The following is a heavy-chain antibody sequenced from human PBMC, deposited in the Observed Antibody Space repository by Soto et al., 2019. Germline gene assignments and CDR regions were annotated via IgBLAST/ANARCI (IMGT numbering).Heavy chain of an antibody. V-gene: IGHV1-46*03. CDR2: INPSGGST. CDR3: ARGGHIVATIPNYYMDV. CDR1: AYTSTLYG. Sequence: GASVKVSCKASAYTSTLYGITWVRQAPGQGLEWMGIINPSGGSTSYAQKFQGRVTMTRDTSTSTVYMELSSLRSEDTAVYYCARGGHIVATIPNYYMDVWGKGTLVTVSS. J-gene: IGHJ6*03. D-gene: IGHD5-12*01.